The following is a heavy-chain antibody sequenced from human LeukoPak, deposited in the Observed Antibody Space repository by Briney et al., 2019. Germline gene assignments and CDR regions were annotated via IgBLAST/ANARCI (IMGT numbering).Heavy chain of an antibody. D-gene: IGHD4-23*01. V-gene: IGHV1-69*05. CDR3: ARDLPDFSLRISSGGFDI. CDR1: VGTFSSYA. Sequence: SVKVSCKASVGTFSSYAISWVRQAPGEGLEWMGGIFPIFDTPNYAQRFQGRVTITTDESTSTAYMELSSLRSEDTAMYYCARDLPDFSLRISSGGFDIWGQGTMVTVSS. CDR2: IFPIFDTP. J-gene: IGHJ3*02.